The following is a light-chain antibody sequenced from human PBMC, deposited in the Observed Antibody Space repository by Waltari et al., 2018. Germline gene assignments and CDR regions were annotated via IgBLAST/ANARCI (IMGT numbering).Light chain of an antibody. J-gene: IGKJ2*01. CDR3: QQYYSTPPT. CDR1: QSVLYSSNNKNY. Sequence: DIVMTQFPDSLAVSLGERATINCKSSQSVLYSSNNKNYLAWYQQKPGQPPKLLIYWASTRESGVPDRFSGSGSGTDFTLTISSLQAEDVAVYYCQQYYSTPPTFGQGTTLEIK. CDR2: WAS. V-gene: IGKV4-1*01.